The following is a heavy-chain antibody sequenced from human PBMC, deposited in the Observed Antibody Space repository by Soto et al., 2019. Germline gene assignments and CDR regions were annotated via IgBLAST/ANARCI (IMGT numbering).Heavy chain of an antibody. CDR1: GFTLSTYR. D-gene: IGHD3-9*01. CDR2: ISSSSGYI. Sequence: EVQLVESGGGLVKPGGSLRLSCAASGFTLSTYRMSWVRQAPGKTLKWVSSISSSSGYIYYADSVKGRFTISRDNAKNSLDLQMNSLRAEDTAVYYCARDQGEYDIMTERYFYYMDVWGKGTTVTISS. J-gene: IGHJ6*03. CDR3: ARDQGEYDIMTERYFYYMDV. V-gene: IGHV3-21*04.